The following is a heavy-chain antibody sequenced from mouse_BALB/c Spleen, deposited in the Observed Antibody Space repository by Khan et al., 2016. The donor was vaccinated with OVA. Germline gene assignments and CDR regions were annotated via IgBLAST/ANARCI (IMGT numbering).Heavy chain of an antibody. CDR1: GFTFSSYD. CDR3: ARGPYYGSSPCYFDY. J-gene: IGHJ2*01. D-gene: IGHD1-1*01. V-gene: IGHV5-6-5*01. CDR2: ISSGGST. Sequence: EVELVESGGGLVKPGGSLKLSCAASGFTFSSYDMSWVRQTPEKRLAWVASISSGGSTYYPDSVKGRFTIYRDNVRNILSLQMSSLRSEYTAMYYCARGPYYGSSPCYFDYWGQGTTLTVSS.